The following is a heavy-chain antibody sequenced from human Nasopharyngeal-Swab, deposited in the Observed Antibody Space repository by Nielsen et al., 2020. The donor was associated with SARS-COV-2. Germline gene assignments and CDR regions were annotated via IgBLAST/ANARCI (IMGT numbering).Heavy chain of an antibody. Sequence: SETLSPTCTVSGGSMSRYWWSWIRQPPGKGLEWIGDIYYIGNTNYHPSLRSRVTMSVDTSKNQFSLRLSSVTAADTAVYYCARSGGQSTEYNWFDTWGQGTLVTVSS. CDR3: ARSGGQSTEYNWFDT. V-gene: IGHV4-59*01. CDR2: IYYIGNT. D-gene: IGHD2-15*01. J-gene: IGHJ5*02. CDR1: GGSMSRYW.